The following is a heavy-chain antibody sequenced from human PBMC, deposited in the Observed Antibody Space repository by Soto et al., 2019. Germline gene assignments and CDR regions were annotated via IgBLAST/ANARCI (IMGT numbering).Heavy chain of an antibody. J-gene: IGHJ4*02. V-gene: IGHV1-69*06. CDR3: ARPQNDILTDSYTNYFDS. D-gene: IGHD3-9*01. CDR1: GGGNLRDYR. CDR2: IIPKLGSA. Sequence: QVQLVQSGAEVKEPGSSVKVSCKASGGGNLRDYRTTWVRRAPGQGLEWMGGIIPKLGSANYAQKFQGRVTITTDTSTSTAYMELRSLSSDDTAVYYCARPQNDILTDSYTNYFDSWGQGTPVTVSS.